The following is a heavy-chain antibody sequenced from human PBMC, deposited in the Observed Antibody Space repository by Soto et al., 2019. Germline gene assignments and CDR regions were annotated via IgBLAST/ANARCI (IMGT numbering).Heavy chain of an antibody. CDR3: ASDPLGYSSGWSYFDY. J-gene: IGHJ4*02. D-gene: IGHD6-19*01. CDR2: ISAYNGNT. CDR1: GYTFTSYG. Sequence: QVQLVQSGAEVKKPGASVKVSCKASGYTFTSYGISWVRQAPGQGLEWMGWISAYNGNTNYAQKLQGRVTMTTDTSTSTAYMELRSLISDDTAVYYCASDPLGYSSGWSYFDYWGQGTLVTVSS. V-gene: IGHV1-18*01.